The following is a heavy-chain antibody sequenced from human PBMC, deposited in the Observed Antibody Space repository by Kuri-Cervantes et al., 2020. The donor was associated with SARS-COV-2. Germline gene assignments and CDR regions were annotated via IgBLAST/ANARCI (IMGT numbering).Heavy chain of an antibody. CDR3: ARGRRAAQDYYYGMDV. J-gene: IGHJ6*02. D-gene: IGHD6-13*01. Sequence: TLSLTCAASGGSFLNYYWSWIRQPPGKGPEWIGEINHSGSTNYNPSLKSRVTISVDTSKNQFSLKLSSVTAADTAVYYCARGRRAAQDYYYGMDVWGQGTTVTVSS. CDR2: INHSGST. V-gene: IGHV4-34*01. CDR1: GGSFLNYY.